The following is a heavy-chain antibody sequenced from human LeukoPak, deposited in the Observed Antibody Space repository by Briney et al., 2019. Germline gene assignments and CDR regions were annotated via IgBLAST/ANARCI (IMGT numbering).Heavy chain of an antibody. V-gene: IGHV3-33*01. D-gene: IGHD6-13*01. CDR1: GFTFSSYG. CDR2: IRFDESHR. J-gene: IGHJ4*02. Sequence: GGSLRLSCAASGFTFSSYGMHWVRQAPGKGLEWVAVIRFDESHRYYAGSVKGRFTISRDNSKNTLFPQMNSLRAEDTALYYCARWDIPTADIDYWGQGTLVTVSS. CDR3: ARWDIPTADIDY.